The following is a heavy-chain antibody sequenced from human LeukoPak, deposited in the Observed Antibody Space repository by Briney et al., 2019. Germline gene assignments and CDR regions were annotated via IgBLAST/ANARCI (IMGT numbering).Heavy chain of an antibody. CDR3: ARDWGY. CDR2: IDPAGQT. Sequence: GGSLRLSCVASGFTFSNYDMHWVRHGTGKGLEWIAAIDPAGQTWYSDSVKGRFTISRDNAKNSLYLQMNSLRAEDTAVYYCARDWGYWGQGTLVTVSS. D-gene: IGHD7-27*01. CDR1: GFTFSNYD. V-gene: IGHV3-13*01. J-gene: IGHJ4*02.